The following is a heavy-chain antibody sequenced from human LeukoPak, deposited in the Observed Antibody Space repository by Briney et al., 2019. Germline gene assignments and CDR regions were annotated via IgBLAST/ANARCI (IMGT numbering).Heavy chain of an antibody. V-gene: IGHV3-21*01. CDR2: ISSDSTYI. Sequence: GGSLRLSCAASGFTFSSYSMNWVRQAPGKGLEWVSAISSDSTYIYYADSMKGRFTISRDNAKNSLYLQMNSLRAEDTAVYYCARDRSRVSDYWGQGTLVTVSS. CDR3: ARDRSRVSDY. CDR1: GFTFSSYS. J-gene: IGHJ4*02.